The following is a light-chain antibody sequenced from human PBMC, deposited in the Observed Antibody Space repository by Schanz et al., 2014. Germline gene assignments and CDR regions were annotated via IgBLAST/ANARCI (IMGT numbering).Light chain of an antibody. CDR2: GAS. CDR3: QQYNSWPRT. V-gene: IGKV3-15*01. CDR1: QSVSSN. Sequence: EIVMTQSPATLSVSPGERATLSCRARQSVSSNLAWYQQKPGQAPRLLIYGASTRATGIPARFSGSGSGTDFPLTISSLQSEDVAFYYCQQYNSWPRTFGHGTKVAIK. J-gene: IGKJ1*01.